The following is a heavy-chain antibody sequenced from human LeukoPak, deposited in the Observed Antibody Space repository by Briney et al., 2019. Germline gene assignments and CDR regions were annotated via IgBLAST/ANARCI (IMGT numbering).Heavy chain of an antibody. CDR2: ISYDGSIK. CDR1: GFTFSNFA. V-gene: IGHV3-30-3*01. Sequence: GGSLRLSCAASGFTFSNFAIHWVRQAAGKGLEWVAVISYDGSIKYYADSVKGRFTVSRDNSKNRLYLQMNSLRVEDTAVYYCARDQNDYGDHRGYGMDVWGQGTTVTVSS. J-gene: IGHJ6*02. D-gene: IGHD4-17*01. CDR3: ARDQNDYGDHRGYGMDV.